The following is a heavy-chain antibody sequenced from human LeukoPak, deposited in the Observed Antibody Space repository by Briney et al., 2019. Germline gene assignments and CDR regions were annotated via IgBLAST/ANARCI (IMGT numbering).Heavy chain of an antibody. Sequence: GESLKISCKGSGYSFTSYCIGWVRQMPGKGLEWMGIIYPGDSDTRYSPSFQGQVTISADKSISTAYLQWSSLKASDTAMYYCARPYYYDSSGYYYLDAFDIWGQGTMVTVSS. CDR1: GYSFTSYC. CDR3: ARPYYYDSSGYYYLDAFDI. CDR2: IYPGDSDT. D-gene: IGHD3-22*01. J-gene: IGHJ3*02. V-gene: IGHV5-51*01.